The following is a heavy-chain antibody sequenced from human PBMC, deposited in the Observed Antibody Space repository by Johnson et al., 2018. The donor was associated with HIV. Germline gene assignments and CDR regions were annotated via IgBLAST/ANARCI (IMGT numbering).Heavy chain of an antibody. CDR2: IYSGGST. D-gene: IGHD6-13*01. CDR1: GFTVSSNY. Sequence: VYLVESGGGLIQPGGSLRLSCAASGFTVSSNYMSWVRQAPGKGLEWVSVIYSGGSTYYADSVKGRFTISRDNSKNTLYLQMNSLRAEDTAVYYCARGLLAGNDAFDIWGQGTMVTVSS. V-gene: IGHV3-53*01. J-gene: IGHJ3*02. CDR3: ARGLLAGNDAFDI.